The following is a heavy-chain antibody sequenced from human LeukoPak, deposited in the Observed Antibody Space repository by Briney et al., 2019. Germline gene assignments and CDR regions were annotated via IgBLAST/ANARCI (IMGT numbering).Heavy chain of an antibody. Sequence: SETLSLTCAVSGGSISSSNWWSWVRQPPGKGLEWIGEIYHSGSTNYNPSLKSRVTISVDKSKNQFSLKLSSVTAADTAVYYCARVAPKTTYYYDSSGYFGSGYFDYWGQGTLVTVSS. CDR2: IYHSGST. CDR3: ARVAPKTTYYYDSSGYFGSGYFDY. J-gene: IGHJ4*02. V-gene: IGHV4-4*02. CDR1: GGSISSSNW. D-gene: IGHD3-22*01.